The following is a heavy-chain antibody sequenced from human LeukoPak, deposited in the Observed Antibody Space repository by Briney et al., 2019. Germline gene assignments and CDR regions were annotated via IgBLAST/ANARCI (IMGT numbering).Heavy chain of an antibody. CDR1: GFTFSDYG. D-gene: IGHD6-6*01. CDR2: IRFDGSKK. CDR3: ARGTTVSSSLLY. V-gene: IGHV3-30*02. J-gene: IGHJ4*02. Sequence: GGSLRLSCAASGFTFSDYGMVWVRQAPGKGLEWMALIRFDGSKKYYADSVKDRFTISRDNSKNTLYLQMDSLRDEDTAVYYCARGTTVSSSLLYWGQGTLVTVSS.